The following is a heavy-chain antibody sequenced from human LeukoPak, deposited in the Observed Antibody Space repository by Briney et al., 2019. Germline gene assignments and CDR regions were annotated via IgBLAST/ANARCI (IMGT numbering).Heavy chain of an antibody. V-gene: IGHV3-23*01. J-gene: IGHJ4*02. CDR3: AKDPTLMTTVTTFDY. CDR1: GFTFSTYA. Sequence: GGSLRLSCAASGFTFSTYAMTWVRQAPGKGLEWVSAISGSGGSTYYADSVKGRFTISRDNSKNTLYLQMNSLRAEDTAVYYCAKDPTLMTTVTTFDYWGQGTLVTVSS. CDR2: ISGSGGST. D-gene: IGHD4-17*01.